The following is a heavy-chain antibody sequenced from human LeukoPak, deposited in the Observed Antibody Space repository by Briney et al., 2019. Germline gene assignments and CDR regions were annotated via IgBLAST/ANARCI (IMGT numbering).Heavy chain of an antibody. D-gene: IGHD2-15*01. V-gene: IGHV3-30*04. Sequence: GGSLRLSCAASGFTFSSYAMHWVRQAPGKGLEWVAVISYDGSNKYYADSVKGRFTISRDNSKNTLYLQMNSLRAEDTAVYYCARDRSGGSVGSWFDSWGQGTLVTVSS. J-gene: IGHJ5*01. CDR2: ISYDGSNK. CDR3: ARDRSGGSVGSWFDS. CDR1: GFTFSSYA.